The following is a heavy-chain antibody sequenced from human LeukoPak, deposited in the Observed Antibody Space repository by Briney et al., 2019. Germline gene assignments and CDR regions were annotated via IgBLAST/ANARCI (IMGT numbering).Heavy chain of an antibody. J-gene: IGHJ4*02. CDR2: ISSGGGSI. CDR1: GFTFSSYE. D-gene: IGHD1-26*01. CDR3: ATFSGYVAY. V-gene: IGHV3-48*03. Sequence: PGGSLRLSCAASGFTFSSYEMNWVRQAPGKGLEWISYISSGGGSIYYADSVKSRFTISRDNAKNSLYLQMNSLRAEDTAVYYCATFSGYVAYWGQGTLVTVSS.